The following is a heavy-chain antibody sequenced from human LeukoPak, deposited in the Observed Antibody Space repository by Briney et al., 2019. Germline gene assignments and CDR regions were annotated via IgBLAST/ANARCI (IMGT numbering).Heavy chain of an antibody. D-gene: IGHD3-3*01. CDR2: ISYDGSQK. V-gene: IGHV3-30*18. CDR1: GFTFNTYG. CDR3: AKDQTDFWSGYYDY. J-gene: IGHJ4*02. Sequence: PGGSLRLSCVASGFTFNTYGMPWVRQAPGKGLEWMAMISYDGSQKYHADSVTGRFTISRDNSKNTLYLQMNSLRDDDTAVYYCAKDQTDFWSGYYDYWGQGSLVTVSS.